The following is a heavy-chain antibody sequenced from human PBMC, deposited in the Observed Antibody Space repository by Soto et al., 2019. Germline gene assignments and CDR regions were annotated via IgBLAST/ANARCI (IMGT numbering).Heavy chain of an antibody. CDR1: GFTFSSYD. V-gene: IGHV3-13*01. D-gene: IGHD2-2*01. CDR3: AGYCSSTSCNYMDV. CDR2: IGTAGDT. J-gene: IGHJ6*03. Sequence: GGSLRLSCAASGFTFSSYDMHWVRQATGKGLEWVSAIGTAGDTYYPGSVKGRFTISRENAKNSLYLQMNSLSAGDTAVYYCAGYCSSTSCNYMDVWGKGTTVTVSS.